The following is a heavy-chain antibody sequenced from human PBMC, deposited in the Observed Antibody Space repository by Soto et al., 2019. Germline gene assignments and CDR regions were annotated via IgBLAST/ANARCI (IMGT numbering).Heavy chain of an antibody. J-gene: IGHJ6*02. CDR1: GFTFDEYG. CDR2: VSWNSGPI. V-gene: IGHV3-9*01. Sequence: EVQLVESGGGLVQPGRSLRLSCGASGFTFDEYGMHWVRQAPGKGLEWVSGVSWNSGPIGYGDSVKGRFTISRDTAKNSLYLHRSSLSAEDTALYYWAEGPGGAANGMDVWGHGTTVTVSS. D-gene: IGHD2-15*01. CDR3: AEGPGGAANGMDV.